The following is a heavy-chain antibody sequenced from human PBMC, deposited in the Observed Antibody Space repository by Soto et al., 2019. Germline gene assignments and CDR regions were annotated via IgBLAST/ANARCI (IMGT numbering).Heavy chain of an antibody. V-gene: IGHV4-39*01. D-gene: IGHD2-15*01. CDR3: ARHGRSGSGGLVVVAATPKNWFDP. CDR2: IYYSGST. CDR1: GGSISSSSYY. Sequence: PSETLSLTCTVSGGSISSSSYYWGWIRQPPGKGLEWIGSIYYSGSTYYNPSLKSRVTISVDTSKNQFSLKLSSVTAADTAVYYCARHGRSGSGGLVVVAATPKNWFDPWGQGTLVTVS. J-gene: IGHJ5*02.